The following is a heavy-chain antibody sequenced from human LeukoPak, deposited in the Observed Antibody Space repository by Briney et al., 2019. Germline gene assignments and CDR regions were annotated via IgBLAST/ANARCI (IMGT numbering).Heavy chain of an antibody. V-gene: IGHV3-48*03. CDR3: ARMYYDILTGYNPYFDY. J-gene: IGHJ4*02. CDR2: ISSSGSTI. Sequence: GGSLRLSCAASGFTFSSYEMNWVRQAPGKGLEWVSYISSSGSTIYYADSVKGRFTISRDNAKNSLYLQMNSLRAEDTAVYYCARMYYDILTGYNPYFDYWGQGTLVTVSS. CDR1: GFTFSSYE. D-gene: IGHD3-9*01.